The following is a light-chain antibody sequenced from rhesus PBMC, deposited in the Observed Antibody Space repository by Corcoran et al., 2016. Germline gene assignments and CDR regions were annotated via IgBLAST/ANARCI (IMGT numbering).Light chain of an antibody. CDR2: EVS. CDR3: SSYAYSNSYI. Sequence: QAALTQPHSVSGSPGQSVTISCTGTSSDIGPYNYVSWYQQHPGTAPKLMIYEVSKRPSGVSDRFSGSKSGNTASLTISGLQAEDEADYYCSSYAYSNSYIFGAWTRLTVL. J-gene: IGLJ1*01. V-gene: IGLV2-32*02. CDR1: SSDIGPYNY.